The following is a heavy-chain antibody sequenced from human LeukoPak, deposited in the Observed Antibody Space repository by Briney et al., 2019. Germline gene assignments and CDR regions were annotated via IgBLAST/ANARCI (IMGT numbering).Heavy chain of an antibody. CDR1: GGSISSCGYY. V-gene: IGHV4-31*03. Sequence: SETLSLTCTVSGGSISSCGYYWSWIPQHPGKGLEGIGYIYHSGSTYYNPSLKSRLTISVDTSKNQFSLKLSSVTAADTAIYYCARDSHTSGYYYVDYWGQGTLVTVSS. CDR3: ARDSHTSGYYYVDY. D-gene: IGHD3-22*01. J-gene: IGHJ4*02. CDR2: IYHSGST.